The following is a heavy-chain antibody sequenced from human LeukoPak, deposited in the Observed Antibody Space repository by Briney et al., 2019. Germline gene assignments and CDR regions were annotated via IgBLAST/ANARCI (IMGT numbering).Heavy chain of an antibody. D-gene: IGHD4-17*01. CDR1: GFTLSSYA. Sequence: PGGSLRLSCAASGFTLSSYAMHWVRQAPGKGLEWVAVISYDGSTKYYADSVKGQFTISRDNSKNTLYLQMNSLRAEDTAVYYCARDYGDYGGEGDYWGQGTLVTVSS. CDR2: ISYDGSTK. V-gene: IGHV3-30-3*01. CDR3: ARDYGDYGGEGDY. J-gene: IGHJ4*02.